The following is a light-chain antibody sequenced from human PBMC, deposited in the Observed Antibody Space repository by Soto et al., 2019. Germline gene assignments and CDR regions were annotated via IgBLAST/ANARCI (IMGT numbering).Light chain of an antibody. Sequence: QSALTQPASVSGSPGQSITISCTGTSSDVGSYNFVSWYQQHPGKTPKVLIYEGNERPSGVSNRFSGSKSGNTASLTISGLQAEDEADYYGCSYAGRGTWVFGGGTKLTVL. CDR1: SSDVGSYNF. CDR2: EGN. CDR3: CSYAGRGTWV. V-gene: IGLV2-23*01. J-gene: IGLJ3*02.